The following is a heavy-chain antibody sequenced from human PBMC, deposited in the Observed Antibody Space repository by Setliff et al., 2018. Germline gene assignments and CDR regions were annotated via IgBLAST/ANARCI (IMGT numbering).Heavy chain of an antibody. CDR1: GLTFRTYA. CDR3: VTGSVPPN. CDR2: TTGSGGDR. Sequence: PGGSLRLSCAASGLTFRTYAMSWVRQAPGKGLEWVSSTTGSGGDRDYADSVKGRFTISRDNSKNTLYLQMNSLRAEDTAVYYCVTGSVPPNWGQGTLVTVSS. V-gene: IGHV3-23*01. J-gene: IGHJ4*02.